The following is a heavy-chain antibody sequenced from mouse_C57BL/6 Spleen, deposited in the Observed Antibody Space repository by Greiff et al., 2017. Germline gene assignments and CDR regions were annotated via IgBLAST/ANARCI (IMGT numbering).Heavy chain of an antibody. D-gene: IGHD2-5*01. Sequence: EVKVVESGGGLVKPGGSLKLSCAASGFTFSDYGMNWVRQAPEKGLEWVAYISSGSSTIYYADTVKGGFTISRDNANNTLFLQTTSLRSEDTAMYYCARGDSNYPFAYWGQGTLVTVSA. J-gene: IGHJ3*01. V-gene: IGHV5-17*01. CDR1: GFTFSDYG. CDR2: ISSGSSTI. CDR3: ARGDSNYPFAY.